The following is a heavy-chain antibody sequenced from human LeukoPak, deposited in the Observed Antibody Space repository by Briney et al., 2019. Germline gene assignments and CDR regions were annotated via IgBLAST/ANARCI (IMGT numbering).Heavy chain of an antibody. CDR1: GFTFSSYE. CDR3: AKGAAYDILTGYYEEFDYYYYMDV. Sequence: GGSLRLSCAASGFTFSSYEMNWVRQAPGKGLEWVSYISSSGSTIYYADSVKGRFTISRDNSKNTLYLQMNSLRAEDTAVYYCAKGAAYDILTGYYEEFDYYYYMDVWGKGTTVTISS. D-gene: IGHD3-9*01. J-gene: IGHJ6*03. CDR2: ISSSGSTI. V-gene: IGHV3-48*03.